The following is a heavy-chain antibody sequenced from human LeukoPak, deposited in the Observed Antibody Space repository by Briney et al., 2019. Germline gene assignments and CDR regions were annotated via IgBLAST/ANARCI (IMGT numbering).Heavy chain of an antibody. CDR1: GYTFTGYY. V-gene: IGHV1-2*02. J-gene: IGHJ5*02. CDR2: INPNSGGT. D-gene: IGHD2-2*01. CDR3: ARDRGCSSTSCYAHIDP. Sequence: ASVKVSCKASGYTFTGYYMHWVRQAPGQGLEWMGWINPNSGGTNYAQKFQGRVTITRDTSASTAYMELSSLRSEDTAVYYCARDRGCSSTSCYAHIDPWGQGTLVTVSS.